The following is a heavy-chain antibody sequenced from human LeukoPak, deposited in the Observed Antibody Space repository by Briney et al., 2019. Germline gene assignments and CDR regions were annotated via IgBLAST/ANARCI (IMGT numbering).Heavy chain of an antibody. CDR3: AKDRGSSWYPDFDY. D-gene: IGHD6-13*01. J-gene: IGHJ4*02. CDR2: IKEDGSEK. V-gene: IGHV3-7*01. Sequence: GGSLRLSCAASGSTFSNYWMSWVRQAPGKGLEWVANIKEDGSEKYYVDSVKGRFTISRDNSKNTLYLQMNSLRAEDTAVYYCAKDRGSSWYPDFDYWGQGTLVTVSS. CDR1: GSTFSNYW.